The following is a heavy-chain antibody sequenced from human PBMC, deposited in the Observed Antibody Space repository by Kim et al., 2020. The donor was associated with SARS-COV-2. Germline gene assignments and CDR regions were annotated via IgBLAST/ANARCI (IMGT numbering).Heavy chain of an antibody. V-gene: IGHV1-8*01. Sequence: KFQGRVTMTRNTSISTAYMELSSLRSEDTAVYYCARGRGSYWLSPPDFDYWGQGTLVTVSS. CDR3: ARGRGSYWLSPPDFDY. D-gene: IGHD3-9*01. J-gene: IGHJ4*02.